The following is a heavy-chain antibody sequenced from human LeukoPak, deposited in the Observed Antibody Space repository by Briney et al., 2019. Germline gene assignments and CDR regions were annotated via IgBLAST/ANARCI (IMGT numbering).Heavy chain of an antibody. J-gene: IGHJ4*02. CDR3: ARGAAPLGY. CDR2: IYYGGST. Sequence: SETLSLTCTVSGGSISSYYWSWIRQPPGKGLEWIGYIYYGGSTNYNPSLKSRVTISVDTSKNQFSLKLSSVTAADTAVYYCARGAAPLGYWGQGTLVTVSS. CDR1: GGSISSYY. D-gene: IGHD6-13*01. V-gene: IGHV4-59*01.